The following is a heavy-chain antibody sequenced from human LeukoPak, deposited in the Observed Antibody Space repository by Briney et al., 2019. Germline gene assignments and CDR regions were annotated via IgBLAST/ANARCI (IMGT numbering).Heavy chain of an antibody. Sequence: SVKVSCKASGGTFSSYAISWVRQAPGQGLEWMGRIIPILGIANYAQKFQGRVTMTRDTSTSTVYMELSSLRSEDTAVYYCARYRGSSWYYFDYWGQGTLVTVSS. V-gene: IGHV1-69*04. CDR2: IIPILGIA. CDR1: GGTFSSYA. CDR3: ARYRGSSWYYFDY. D-gene: IGHD6-13*01. J-gene: IGHJ4*02.